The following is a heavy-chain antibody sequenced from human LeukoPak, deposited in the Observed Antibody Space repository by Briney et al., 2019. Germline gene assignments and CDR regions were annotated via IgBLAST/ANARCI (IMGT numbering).Heavy chain of an antibody. D-gene: IGHD1-26*01. CDR3: ARDKWEPRYAFDT. J-gene: IGHJ3*02. CDR1: GGSISSSSYY. Sequence: SETLSLTCTVSGGSISSSSYYWGWIRQPPGKGLEWIGSIYYSGSTYYNPSLKSRVTISVDKSKTQFSLKLSSVTAADTAVYYCARDKWEPRYAFDTWGQGTMVTVSS. CDR2: IYYSGST. V-gene: IGHV4-39*07.